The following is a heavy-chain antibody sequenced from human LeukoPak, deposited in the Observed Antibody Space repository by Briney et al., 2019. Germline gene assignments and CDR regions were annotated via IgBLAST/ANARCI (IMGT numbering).Heavy chain of an antibody. Sequence: GGSLSLSCTASGYSISSYGMRWVRQAPGKGLEWVAVISYDGSNNYYADSVKGRFTISSDNSKNTLYLQVNSLRAEDTAVYYCAKGDSGSYFYFDYWGQGTLVTVSS. D-gene: IGHD1-26*01. CDR2: ISYDGSNN. J-gene: IGHJ4*02. CDR1: GYSISSYG. V-gene: IGHV3-30*18. CDR3: AKGDSGSYFYFDY.